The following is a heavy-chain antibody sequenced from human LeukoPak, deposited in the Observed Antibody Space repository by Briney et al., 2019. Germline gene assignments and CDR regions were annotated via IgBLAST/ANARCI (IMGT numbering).Heavy chain of an antibody. D-gene: IGHD3-10*01. CDR1: GGSISSYY. Sequence: SETLSLTCTVSGGSISSYYWSWIRQPPGKDLEWIGYIYYSGSTNYNPSLKSRVTISVDTSKNQLSLKLTSVTAADTAVYYCASDEEFSWFFNWGQGTLVTVSS. V-gene: IGHV4-59*08. CDR3: ASDEEFSWFFN. CDR2: IYYSGST. J-gene: IGHJ4*02.